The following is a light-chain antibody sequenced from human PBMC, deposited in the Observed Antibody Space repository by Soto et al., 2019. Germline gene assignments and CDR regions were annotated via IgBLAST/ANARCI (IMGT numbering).Light chain of an antibody. J-gene: IGKJ5*01. CDR1: QSVSRR. CDR3: QQYGGSPIT. CDR2: GAS. Sequence: EFVVSKSPCTVSLSPGGRATLSCRASQSVSRRLAWYQQRPGQSPRLLISGASMRASGVPVRFIGSGSGTDFTLTITRLEPEDFAVYYCQQYGGSPITFGLGTLLEIK. V-gene: IGKV3-20*01.